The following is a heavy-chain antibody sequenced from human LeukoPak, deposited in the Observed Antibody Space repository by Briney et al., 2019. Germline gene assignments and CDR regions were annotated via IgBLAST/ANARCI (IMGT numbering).Heavy chain of an antibody. V-gene: IGHV1-69*04. Sequence: AASVKVSCKASGGTFSSYAISWVRQAPGQGLEWMGRIIPILGIANYAQKFQGRVTITADKSTSTAYMELSSLRSEDTAVYYCARDETGRVRFLEWLSPDDAFDIWGQGTMVTVSS. CDR3: ARDETGRVRFLEWLSPDDAFDI. J-gene: IGHJ3*02. CDR2: IIPILGIA. D-gene: IGHD3-3*01. CDR1: GGTFSSYA.